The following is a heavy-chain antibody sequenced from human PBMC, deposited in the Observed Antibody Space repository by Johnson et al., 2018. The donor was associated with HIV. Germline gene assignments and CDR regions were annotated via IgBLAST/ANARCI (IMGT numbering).Heavy chain of an antibody. D-gene: IGHD3-22*01. J-gene: IGHJ3*02. Sequence: QVQLVESGGGVVQPGRSLRLPCAASGLTFSTFAMLWVRLATGMGLAWVGVISYDTLTTFYADSVKCRCTISRDNSKSMLHLQMNSLGTDDAAVYYCARDWPPRPSITMTLDALDIWRQGTTVT. CDR2: ISYDTLTT. CDR1: GLTFSTFA. CDR3: ARDWPPRPSITMTLDALDI. V-gene: IGHV3-30*04.